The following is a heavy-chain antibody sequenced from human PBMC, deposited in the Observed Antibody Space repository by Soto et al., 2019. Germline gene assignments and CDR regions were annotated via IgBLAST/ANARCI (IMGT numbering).Heavy chain of an antibody. Sequence: GGSLRLSCAASGFTFSDYYMSWIRQAPGKGLEWVSHISSSGNTIYYADSVKGRFTISRDNAKNSLYLQMNSLRAEDTAVYYCVRDSNYRRDYYYGLDVWGQGTTVTVSS. CDR1: GFTFSDYY. CDR3: VRDSNYRRDYYYGLDV. J-gene: IGHJ6*02. V-gene: IGHV3-11*01. CDR2: ISSSGNTI. D-gene: IGHD4-4*01.